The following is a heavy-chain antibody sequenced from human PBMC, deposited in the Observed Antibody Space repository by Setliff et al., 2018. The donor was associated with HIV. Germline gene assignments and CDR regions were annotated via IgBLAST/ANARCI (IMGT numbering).Heavy chain of an antibody. D-gene: IGHD3-10*01. J-gene: IGHJ4*02. V-gene: IGHV4-4*09. CDR2: IYSSGST. CDR3: ARAYFGSGIYY. CDR1: GGSTSSYY. Sequence: SETLSLTCTVSGGSTSSYYWSWIRQPPGKGLEWLGHIYSSGSTNYNPSLKSRVTISVDTSKNQFSLKLYSVAAADTAVYYCARAYFGSGIYYWGQGTLVTVSS.